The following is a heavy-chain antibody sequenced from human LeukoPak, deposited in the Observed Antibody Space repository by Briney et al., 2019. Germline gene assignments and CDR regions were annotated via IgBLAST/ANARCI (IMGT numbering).Heavy chain of an antibody. D-gene: IGHD3-3*01. J-gene: IGHJ4*02. CDR2: ISSSSSTI. V-gene: IGHV3-48*04. CDR1: GFTFSSYS. CDR3: ARVYYDFWSGYSMDY. Sequence: PGGSLRLSCAASGFTFSSYSMNWVRQAPGKGLEWVSYISSSSSTIYYADSVKGRFTISRDNAKNSLYLQMNSLRAEDTAVYYCARVYYDFWSGYSMDYWGQGTLVTVSS.